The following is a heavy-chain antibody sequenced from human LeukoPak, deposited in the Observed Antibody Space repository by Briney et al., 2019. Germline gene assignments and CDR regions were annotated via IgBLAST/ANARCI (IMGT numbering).Heavy chain of an antibody. CDR1: GASITRGGYY. Sequence: SETLSLTCSVSGASITRGGYYWSWVRQHSGKGLEWIGHIYYSGTIYYNPSLKSRVSISVDTSKNQFSLNLSSVTAADTAMYYCARGTIYDSSGYYGYYYGMDVWGQGTTVTVSS. D-gene: IGHD3-22*01. V-gene: IGHV4-31*03. CDR3: ARGTIYDSSGYYGYYYGMDV. CDR2: IYYSGTI. J-gene: IGHJ6*02.